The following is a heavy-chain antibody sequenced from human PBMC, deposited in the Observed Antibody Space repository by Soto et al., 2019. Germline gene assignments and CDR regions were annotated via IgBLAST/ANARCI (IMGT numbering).Heavy chain of an antibody. V-gene: IGHV3-21*01. CDR1: GFTFSSYS. CDR2: ISSSSSYI. Sequence: EVHMVESGGGLVKPGGSLRLSCAASGFTFSSYSMNWVRQAPGKGLEWVSFISSSSSYIYHADSVKGRFTISRDNAKNSLYLQMNSLRADDTAVYYCARDWRRGPPGNWYYYYGMDVWGQGTTVTVSS. J-gene: IGHJ6*02. CDR3: ARDWRRGPPGNWYYYYGMDV. D-gene: IGHD2-15*01.